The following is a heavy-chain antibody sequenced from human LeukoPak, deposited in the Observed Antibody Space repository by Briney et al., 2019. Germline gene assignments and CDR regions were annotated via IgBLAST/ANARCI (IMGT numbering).Heavy chain of an antibody. J-gene: IGHJ4*02. CDR3: ASFYYDSSVDY. D-gene: IGHD3-22*01. V-gene: IGHV3-11*04. Sequence: GGSLRLSCAASGFTFSDYYMSWIRQGPGKGLECVSYISSSGSTIYYADSVKGRFTISRDNAKNSLYLQMNSLRAEDTAVYYCASFYYDSSVDYWGQGTLVTVSS. CDR2: ISSSGSTI. CDR1: GFTFSDYY.